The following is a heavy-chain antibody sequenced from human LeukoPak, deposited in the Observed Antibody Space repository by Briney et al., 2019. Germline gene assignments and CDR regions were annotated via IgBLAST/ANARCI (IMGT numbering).Heavy chain of an antibody. CDR1: GGSISSSSYY. CDR3: ARVRRYGGYVTPYYYYMDV. CDR2: INHSGST. J-gene: IGHJ6*03. Sequence: PSETLSLTCTVSGGSISSSSYYWGWIRQPPGKGLEWIGEINHSGSTNYNPSLKSRVTISVDTSKNQFSLKLSSVTAADTAVYYCARVRRYGGYVTPYYYYMDVWGKGTTVTVSS. D-gene: IGHD5-12*01. V-gene: IGHV4-39*07.